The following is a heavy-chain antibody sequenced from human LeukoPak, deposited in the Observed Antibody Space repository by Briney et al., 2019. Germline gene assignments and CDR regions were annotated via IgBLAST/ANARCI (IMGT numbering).Heavy chain of an antibody. CDR1: GYTFTGYY. D-gene: IGHD2-15*01. Sequence: ASVKVSCKASGYTFTGYYIHWVRQAPGQGLEWMGWINPNSGGTNYAQKFQGRVTMTRDTSISTAYMELSRLRSDDTAVYYCARAAVKGNYYGMDVWGQGTTVTVSS. J-gene: IGHJ6*02. CDR2: INPNSGGT. CDR3: ARAAVKGNYYGMDV. V-gene: IGHV1-2*02.